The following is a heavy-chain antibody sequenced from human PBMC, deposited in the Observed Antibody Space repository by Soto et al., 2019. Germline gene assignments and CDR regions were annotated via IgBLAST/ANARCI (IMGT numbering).Heavy chain of an antibody. CDR3: AKSKSVNYYGSGSYPSPMDV. Sequence: GGSLRLSCAASGFTFSSYAMSWVRQAPGKGLEWVSAISGSGGSTYYADSVKGRFTISRDNSKNTLYLQMNSLRAEDTAVYYCAKSKSVNYYGSGSYPSPMDVWGQGTTVTVSS. V-gene: IGHV3-23*01. CDR1: GFTFSSYA. J-gene: IGHJ6*02. CDR2: ISGSGGST. D-gene: IGHD3-10*01.